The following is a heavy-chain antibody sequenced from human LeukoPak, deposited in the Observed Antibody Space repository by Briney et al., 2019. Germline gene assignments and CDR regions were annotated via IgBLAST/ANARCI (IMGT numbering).Heavy chain of an antibody. J-gene: IGHJ5*02. CDR1: GDSISRGGYY. CDR2: IFYSGST. V-gene: IGHV4-31*03. CDR3: ARDLRGIRGVGSNWFDP. D-gene: IGHD3-10*01. Sequence: PSQTLSLTCTVSGDSISRGGYYWRWIRQHPGRGREWIGYIFYSGSTYYNPSLKSRVNISVDTSKNQFSLKLNSVTAADTAVYYCARDLRGIRGVGSNWFDPWGQGTLVTVSS.